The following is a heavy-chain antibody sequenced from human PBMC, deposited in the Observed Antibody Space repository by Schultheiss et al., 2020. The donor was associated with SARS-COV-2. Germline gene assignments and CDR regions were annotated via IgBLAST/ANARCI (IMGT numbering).Heavy chain of an antibody. CDR1: GGSISNNAYF. V-gene: IGHV4-39*02. J-gene: IGHJ4*02. Sequence: SETLSLTCTVYGGSISNNAYFWGWIRQSPGKGLEWIGSIYYTGNTYYNPSLKSRLSMSVDTSKNHYSLNLSSVTAADTAVYYCARRTGYCSGGSCQLLDYWGQGTLVTVSS. CDR3: ARRTGYCSGGSCQLLDY. CDR2: IYYTGNT. D-gene: IGHD2-15*01.